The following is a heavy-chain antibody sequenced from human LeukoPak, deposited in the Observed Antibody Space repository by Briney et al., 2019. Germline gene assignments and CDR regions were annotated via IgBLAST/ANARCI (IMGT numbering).Heavy chain of an antibody. J-gene: IGHJ4*02. V-gene: IGHV3-48*04. Sequence: PGGSLRLSCAASRFTFSSYSMNWVRQAPGKGLEWVSYISSSSSTIYYADSVKGRFTISRDNAKNSLYLQMNSLRAEDTAVYYCARGPYSSYIWGQGTLVTVSS. CDR2: ISSSSSTI. D-gene: IGHD6-6*01. CDR3: ARGPYSSYI. CDR1: RFTFSSYS.